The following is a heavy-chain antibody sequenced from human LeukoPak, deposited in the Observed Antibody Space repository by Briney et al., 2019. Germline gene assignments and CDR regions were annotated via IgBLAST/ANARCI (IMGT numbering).Heavy chain of an antibody. CDR3: ARARYCSSTSCYHYYYYGMDV. V-gene: IGHV4-30-4*01. Sequence: SQTLSLTCTVSGGSISSGDYYWCWIRQPPGKGLEWIGYIYYSGSTYYNPSLKSRVTISVDTSKNQFSLKLSSVTAADTAVYYCARARYCSSTSCYHYYYYGMDVWGQGTTVTVSS. D-gene: IGHD2-2*01. CDR2: IYYSGST. J-gene: IGHJ6*02. CDR1: GGSISSGDYY.